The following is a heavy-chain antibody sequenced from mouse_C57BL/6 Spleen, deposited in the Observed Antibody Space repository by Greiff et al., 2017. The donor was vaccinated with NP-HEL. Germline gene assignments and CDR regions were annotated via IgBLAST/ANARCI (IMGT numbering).Heavy chain of an antibody. CDR2: INPSTGGT. J-gene: IGHJ4*01. CDR3: ARGRGAMDY. CDR1: GYSFTGYY. Sequence: EVKVVESGPELVKPGASVKISCKASGYSFTGYYMNWVKQSPEKSLEWIGEINPSTGGTTYNQKFKAKATLTVDKSSSTAYMQLKSLTSEDSAVYYCARGRGAMDYWGQGTSVTVSS. V-gene: IGHV1-42*01.